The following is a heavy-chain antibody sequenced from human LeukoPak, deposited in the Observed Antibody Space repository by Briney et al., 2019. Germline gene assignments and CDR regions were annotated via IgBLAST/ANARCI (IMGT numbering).Heavy chain of an antibody. J-gene: IGHJ4*02. D-gene: IGHD6-19*01. CDR1: GGSISSGGYY. CDR2: VYYSGST. Sequence: SETLFLTCTVSGGSISSGGYYWSWIRQHPGKGLEWIGNVYYSGSTYYNPSLKSRVTISVDTSKNQFSLKLSSVTAAGTAVYYCARPYNSGWKGGFDYWGQGTLVTVSS. CDR3: ARPYNSGWKGGFDY. V-gene: IGHV4-31*03.